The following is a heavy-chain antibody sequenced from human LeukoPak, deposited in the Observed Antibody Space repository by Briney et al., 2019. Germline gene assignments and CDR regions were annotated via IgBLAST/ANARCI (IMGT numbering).Heavy chain of an antibody. V-gene: IGHV3-23*01. CDR2: ISDGGGNT. CDR3: ARRGNYYYGSGSYYSDY. D-gene: IGHD3-10*01. Sequence: GGSLRLSCAGSGFTFSNYAMSWVRQAPGKGLEWVSAISDGGGNTYYADSVKGRFTTSRDNSKNTLYLQMNSLRAEDTAVYYCARRGNYYYGSGSYYSDYWGQGTLVTVSS. J-gene: IGHJ4*02. CDR1: GFTFSNYA.